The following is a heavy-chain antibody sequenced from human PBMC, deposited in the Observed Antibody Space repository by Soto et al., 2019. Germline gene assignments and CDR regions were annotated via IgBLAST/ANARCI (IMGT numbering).Heavy chain of an antibody. V-gene: IGHV3-30*03. Sequence: GGSLRLSCAASGFTFSSYSMNWVRQAPGKGLEWVAVISYDGSNKYYADSVKGRFTISRDNSKNTLYLQMNSLRAEDTAVYYCARDDYVWGSYRFDYWGQGTLVTVSS. CDR2: ISYDGSNK. D-gene: IGHD3-16*02. J-gene: IGHJ4*02. CDR1: GFTFSSYS. CDR3: ARDDYVWGSYRFDY.